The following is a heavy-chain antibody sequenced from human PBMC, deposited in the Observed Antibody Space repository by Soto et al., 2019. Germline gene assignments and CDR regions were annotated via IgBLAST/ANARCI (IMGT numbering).Heavy chain of an antibody. D-gene: IGHD2-15*01. Sequence: ASETLSLTCTVSGGSISSSSYYWGWIRKPPGKGLEWIGSIYYSGSTYYNPSLKSRVTISVDTSKNQFSLKLSSVTAADTAVYYCARPKTYCSGGSCYSSGDAFDIWGQGTMVTVSS. CDR2: IYYSGST. V-gene: IGHV4-39*01. CDR1: GGSISSSSYY. CDR3: ARPKTYCSGGSCYSSGDAFDI. J-gene: IGHJ3*02.